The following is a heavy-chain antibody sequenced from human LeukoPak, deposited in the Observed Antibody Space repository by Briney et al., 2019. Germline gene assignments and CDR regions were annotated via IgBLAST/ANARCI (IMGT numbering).Heavy chain of an antibody. CDR2: IGTSGDT. Sequence: GGSLRLSCAPSGFTFSGFDFHWVRQAPGKSLQWVARIGTSGDTYFADFVEGRFSISRDTVNNSLYLQLTSLRVGDTAIYFCTRVPPYEAGPGIAGAYDVWGQGRPVLVSS. D-gene: IGHD3-10*01. CDR3: TRVPPYEAGPGIAGAYDV. CDR1: GFTFSGFD. V-gene: IGHV3-13*01. J-gene: IGHJ3*01.